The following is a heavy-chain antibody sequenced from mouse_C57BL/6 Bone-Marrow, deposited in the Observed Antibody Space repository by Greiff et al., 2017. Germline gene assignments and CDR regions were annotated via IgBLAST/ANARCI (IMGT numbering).Heavy chain of an antibody. V-gene: IGHV14-2*01. CDR3: ARTYNSSYRYFDV. CDR1: GFNIKDYY. Sequence: VQLQQSGAELVKPGASVKLSCTASGFNIKDYYMHWVKQRTEQGLEWIGRIDPEDGETKYAPKFKGKATITADTSSNTAYLQRSSLTAEDTAVYDCARTYNSSYRYFDVWGTGTTVTVSS. CDR2: IDPEDGET. D-gene: IGHD2-5*01. J-gene: IGHJ1*03.